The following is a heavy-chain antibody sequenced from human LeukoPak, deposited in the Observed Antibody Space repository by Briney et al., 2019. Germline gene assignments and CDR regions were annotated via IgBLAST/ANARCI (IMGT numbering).Heavy chain of an antibody. Sequence: GGSLRLSCAASGFTFSSYSMNWVRQAPGKGLDWVSSTSSSSSYIYYADSVKGRFTISRDNAKNSLYLQMNSLRAEDTAVYYCERSHMYSSSLVGYWGQGTLVTVSS. CDR3: ERSHMYSSSLVGY. J-gene: IGHJ4*02. D-gene: IGHD6-13*01. CDR2: TSSSSSYI. CDR1: GFTFSSYS. V-gene: IGHV3-21*01.